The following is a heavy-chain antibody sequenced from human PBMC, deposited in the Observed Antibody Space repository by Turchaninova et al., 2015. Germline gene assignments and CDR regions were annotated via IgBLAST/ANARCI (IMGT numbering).Heavy chain of an antibody. Sequence: QLQLQESGPGLVKPSETLSLTCTVPGDSISSSNYYWGWIRQPPGKGVEWIGSIFYTGSTYYNPSLKSRVSISVDTSKIQFSLRLNSVTAADTAVYYCARETSGEGVHYWGQGALVTVSS. J-gene: IGHJ4*02. CDR2: IFYTGST. V-gene: IGHV4-39*07. D-gene: IGHD3-10*01. CDR1: GDSISSSNYY. CDR3: ARETSGEGVHY.